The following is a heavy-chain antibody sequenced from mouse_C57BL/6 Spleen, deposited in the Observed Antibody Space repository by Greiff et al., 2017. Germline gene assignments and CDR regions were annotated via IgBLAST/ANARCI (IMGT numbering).Heavy chain of an antibody. CDR1: GYTFTDYE. D-gene: IGHD2-10*01. CDR2: IDPEPGGT. J-gene: IGHJ4*01. V-gene: IGHV1-15*01. CDR3: TSRLPYYAMDY. Sequence: VQLQQSGAELVRPGASVTLSCKASGYTFTDYEMHWVKQTPVPGLEWIGAIDPEPGGTAYNQKFKGKAILTADKSSSTAYMELRSLTSEDSAVYYCTSRLPYYAMDYWGQGTSVTVSS.